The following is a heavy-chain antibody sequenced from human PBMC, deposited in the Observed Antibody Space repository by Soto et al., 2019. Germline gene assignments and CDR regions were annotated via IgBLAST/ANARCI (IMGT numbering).Heavy chain of an antibody. J-gene: IGHJ3*02. CDR3: ARPNYYDSSGYDAFDI. CDR1: EFTFSSYA. V-gene: IGHV3-30-3*01. Sequence: QVQLVESGGGVVQPGRSLRLSCAASEFTFSSYAMHWVRQAPGKGLEWVAVISYDGSNKYYADSVKGRFTISRDNSKNTLYLQMNSLRAEDTAVYYCARPNYYDSSGYDAFDIWGQGTMVTVSS. CDR2: ISYDGSNK. D-gene: IGHD3-22*01.